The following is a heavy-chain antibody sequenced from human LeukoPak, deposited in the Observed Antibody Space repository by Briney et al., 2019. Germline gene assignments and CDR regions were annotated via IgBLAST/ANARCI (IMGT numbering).Heavy chain of an antibody. CDR2: IKQDGSEK. J-gene: IGHJ4*02. CDR3: AIQIVGATEGFDY. V-gene: IGHV3-7*01. D-gene: IGHD1-26*01. CDR1: GFTFSSYW. Sequence: GSLRLSCAASGFTFSSYWMSWVRQAPGKGLEWVANIKQDGSEKYYVDSVKGRFTISRDNAKNSLYLQMNNLRAEDTAVYYCAIQIVGATEGFDYWGQGTLVTVSS.